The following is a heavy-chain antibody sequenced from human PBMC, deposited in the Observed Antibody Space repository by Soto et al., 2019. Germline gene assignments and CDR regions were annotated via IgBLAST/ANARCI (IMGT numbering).Heavy chain of an antibody. CDR2: INPNSGGT. Sequence: QLPGQGLEWVAWINPNSGGTTYSQKFEGRVTMTRDTSIDTVYLELTGLQSDDTAVYFCAKSRSRCDASLHFWGQGSLV. V-gene: IGHV1-2*02. J-gene: IGHJ4*02. CDR3: AKSRSRCDASLHF. D-gene: IGHD3-3*01.